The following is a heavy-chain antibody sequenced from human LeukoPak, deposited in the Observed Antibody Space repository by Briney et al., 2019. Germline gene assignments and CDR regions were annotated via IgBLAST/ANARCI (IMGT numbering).Heavy chain of an antibody. J-gene: IGHJ4*02. V-gene: IGHV4-59*01. D-gene: IGHD3-3*01. CDR1: GGSISSYY. CDR3: ARGYDFWSGYLPWYFDY. Sequence: SETLSLTCTVSGGSISSYYWSWVRQPPGKGLEWVGYIYYSGSTNYNPSLKSRVTISVDTSKNQFSLKLSSVTAADTAVYYCARGYDFWSGYLPWYFDYWGQGTLVTASS. CDR2: IYYSGST.